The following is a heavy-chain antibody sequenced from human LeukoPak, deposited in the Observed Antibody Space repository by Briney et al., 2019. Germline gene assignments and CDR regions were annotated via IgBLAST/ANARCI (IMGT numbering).Heavy chain of an antibody. CDR1: GGSISSYY. J-gene: IGHJ3*02. Sequence: ASETLSLTCTVSGGSISSYYWSWIRQPPGKGLEWIGYMYYSGSTNYNPSLKSRVTISVDTSKNQFSLKLSSVTAADTAVYYCAKEGAAAFYIWGQRTIVNVSS. V-gene: IGHV4-59*01. CDR3: AKEGAAAFYI. CDR2: MYYSGST.